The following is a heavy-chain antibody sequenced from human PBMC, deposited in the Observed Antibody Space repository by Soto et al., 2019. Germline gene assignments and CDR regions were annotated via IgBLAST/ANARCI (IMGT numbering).Heavy chain of an antibody. CDR3: VPDYYEMRASYYIEYGMDV. V-gene: IGHV3-74*01. D-gene: IGHD3-22*01. CDR1: GFHFSAYW. Sequence: PGGSLRLSCVASGFHFSAYWMHWVRQVPGKGLIWVSRSHFDGSTKRYSGSVQGRFTISRDNAKNTLYLQMIRXRAEDTAVYYCVPDYYEMRASYYIEYGMDVWRQGTTVTVSS. J-gene: IGHJ6*02. CDR2: SHFDGSTK.